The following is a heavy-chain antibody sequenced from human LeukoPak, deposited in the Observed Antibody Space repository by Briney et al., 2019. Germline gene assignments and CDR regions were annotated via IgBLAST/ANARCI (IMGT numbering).Heavy chain of an antibody. J-gene: IGHJ4*02. CDR1: GFSFNNAW. D-gene: IGHD4-17*01. V-gene: IGHV3-7*01. CDR3: ARDETYDYESNGYLDF. Sequence: PGGSLRLSCTPSGTASGFSFNNAWMNWVRQAPGKGLEWVANIRHDGSGTYYVDSLRGRFTISRDNAKNLVYLQMSSLRAEDTAIYYCARDETYDYESNGYLDFWGQGTVVTVSS. CDR2: IRHDGSGT.